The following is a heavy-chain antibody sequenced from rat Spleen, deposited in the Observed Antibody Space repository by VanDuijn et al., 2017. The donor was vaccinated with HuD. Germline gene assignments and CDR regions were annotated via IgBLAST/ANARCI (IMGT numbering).Heavy chain of an antibody. CDR2: MWTGGNT. CDR3: ARAPGNGYVMDA. V-gene: IGHV2-30*01. J-gene: IGHJ4*01. D-gene: IGHD5-1*01. Sequence: QVQLKESGPGLVQPSQTLSLTCTVSGFSLTSYNVHWVRQPTGKGLEWMGIMWTGGNTAYNSPLKSRLSISRDTSKNHVFLKMNSLQSEDTATYHCARAPGNGYVMDAWGQGASVTVSS. CDR1: GFSLTSYN.